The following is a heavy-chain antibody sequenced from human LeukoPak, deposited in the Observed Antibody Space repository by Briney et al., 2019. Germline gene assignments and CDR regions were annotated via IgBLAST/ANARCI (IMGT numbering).Heavy chain of an antibody. J-gene: IGHJ4*02. V-gene: IGHV4-59*12. D-gene: IGHD6-13*01. CDR2: IYHSGST. Sequence: SETLSLTCTVSGGSISSYYWSWIRQPPGKGLEWIGYIYHSGSTNYNPSLKSRVTISVDKSKNQFSLKLSSVTAADTAVYYCARDKATAAAGTLFDYWGQGTLVTVSS. CDR1: GGSISSYY. CDR3: ARDKATAAAGTLFDY.